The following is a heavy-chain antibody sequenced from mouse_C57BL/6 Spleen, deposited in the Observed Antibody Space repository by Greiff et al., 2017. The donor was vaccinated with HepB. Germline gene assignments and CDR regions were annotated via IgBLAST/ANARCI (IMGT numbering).Heavy chain of an antibody. CDR3: AVYYGNWGYFDY. V-gene: IGHV1-55*01. Sequence: VKLQQPGAELVKPGASVKMSCKASGYTFTSYWITWVKQRPGQGLEWIGDIYPGSGSTNYNEKFKSKATLTVDTSSSTAYMQLSSLTSEDSAVYYCAVYYGNWGYFDYWGQGTTLTVSS. D-gene: IGHD2-1*01. J-gene: IGHJ2*01. CDR1: GYTFTSYW. CDR2: IYPGSGST.